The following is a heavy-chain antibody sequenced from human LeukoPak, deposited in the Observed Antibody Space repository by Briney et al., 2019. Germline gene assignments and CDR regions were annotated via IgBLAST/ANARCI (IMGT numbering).Heavy chain of an antibody. V-gene: IGHV4-31*03. D-gene: IGHD6-19*01. J-gene: IGHJ4*02. CDR2: IYYTGST. CDR3: ARESMAGTLDY. Sequence: PSETLSLTCTVSGDSISSGGYYWSWVHQHPGKGLEWIGNIYYTGSTYYNPSLKSRVTISVDTSKNQFSLKLSSVTAADTAVYYCARESMAGTLDYWGQGTLVTVSS. CDR1: GDSISSGGYY.